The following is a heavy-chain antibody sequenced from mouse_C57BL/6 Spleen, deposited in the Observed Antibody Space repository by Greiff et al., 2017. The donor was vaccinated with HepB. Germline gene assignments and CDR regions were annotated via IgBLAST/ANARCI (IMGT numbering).Heavy chain of an antibody. CDR2: IDPSDSYT. CDR1: GYTFTSYW. CDR3: ARSFNYYGCSQYYSDY. D-gene: IGHD1-1*01. Sequence: QVQLQQPGAELVMPGASVKLSCKASGYTFTSYWMHWVKQRPGQGLEWIGEIDPSDSYTNYNQKFKGKSTLTVDKSSSTAYMQLSSLTSEDSAVYYCARSFNYYGCSQYYSDYWGQGTTLTVSS. J-gene: IGHJ2*01. V-gene: IGHV1-69*01.